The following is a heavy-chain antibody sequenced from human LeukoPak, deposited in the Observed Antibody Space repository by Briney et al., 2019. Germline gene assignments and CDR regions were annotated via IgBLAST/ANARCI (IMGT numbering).Heavy chain of an antibody. Sequence: GGSLGLSCAASGFTFSSYAMSWVRQAPGKGLEWVSAISGSGGSTYYADSVKGRFTISRDNSKNTLYLQMNSLRAEDTAVYYCAKGEASSSWSFDYWGQGTLVTVSS. V-gene: IGHV3-23*01. D-gene: IGHD6-13*01. CDR2: ISGSGGST. CDR1: GFTFSSYA. J-gene: IGHJ4*02. CDR3: AKGEASSSWSFDY.